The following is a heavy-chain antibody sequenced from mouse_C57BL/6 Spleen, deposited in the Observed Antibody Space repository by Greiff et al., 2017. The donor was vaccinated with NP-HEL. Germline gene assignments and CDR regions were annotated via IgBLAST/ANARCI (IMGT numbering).Heavy chain of an antibody. CDR2: IHPNSGST. V-gene: IGHV1-64*01. CDR1: GYTFTSYW. J-gene: IGHJ3*01. D-gene: IGHD1-1*01. Sequence: QVQLQQPGAELVKPGASVKLSCKASGYTFTSYWMHWVKQRPGQGLEWIGMIHPNSGSTNYNEKFKSKATLTVDKSSSTAYMQLSSLTSEDSAVYYCARGAYGSRAWFAYWGQGTLVTVSA. CDR3: ARGAYGSRAWFAY.